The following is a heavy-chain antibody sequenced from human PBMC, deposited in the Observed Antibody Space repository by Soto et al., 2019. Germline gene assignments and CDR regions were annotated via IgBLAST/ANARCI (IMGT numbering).Heavy chain of an antibody. CDR2: ISWDGLAQ. D-gene: IGHD1-1*01. CDR1: GFSFSRYG. J-gene: IGHJ4*02. Sequence: VQLVESGGGVVQPGRSLRLXXXXXGFSFSRYGMHWVRQAPGMGLEWVAVISWDGLAQYYADSVKGRFTISRDNSQSTLYLQMNSLRTEDTAIYYCAKETIQVGGPNYFDYWGQGALVTVSS. V-gene: IGHV3-30*18. CDR3: AKETIQVGGPNYFDY.